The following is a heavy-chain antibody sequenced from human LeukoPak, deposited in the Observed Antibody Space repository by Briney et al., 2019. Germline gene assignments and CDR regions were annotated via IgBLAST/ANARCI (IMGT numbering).Heavy chain of an antibody. V-gene: IGHV3-15*04. CDR3: STLAYCSGGRCYGFDY. D-gene: IGHD2-15*01. CDR2: IESKTDGGAT. Sequence: GGSLRLSCVVSGLTFSNAWTTWVRQAPGKGLEWVGRIESKTDGGATDYAAPVKGRFTISRDDSKNTQYLQMNSLKTEDTAVYYCSTLAYCSGGRCYGFDYWGQGALVTVSS. J-gene: IGHJ4*02. CDR1: GLTFSNAW.